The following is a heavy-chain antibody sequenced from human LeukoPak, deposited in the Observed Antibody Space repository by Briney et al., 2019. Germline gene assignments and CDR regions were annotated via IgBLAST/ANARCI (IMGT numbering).Heavy chain of an antibody. D-gene: IGHD3-10*01. V-gene: IGHV1-8*03. CDR2: MNPNSGNT. CDR3: ATVGRYGAGRYEY. Sequence: GASVKVSCKASGYTFTGYYMHWVRQATGQGLEWMGWMNPNSGNTGYAQKFQGRVTITRNTSISTAYMELSSLRSEDTAVYYCATVGRYGAGRYEYWGQGTLVTVSS. CDR1: GYTFTGYY. J-gene: IGHJ4*02.